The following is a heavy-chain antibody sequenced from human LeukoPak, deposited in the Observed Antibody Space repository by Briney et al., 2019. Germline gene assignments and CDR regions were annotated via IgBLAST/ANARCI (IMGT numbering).Heavy chain of an antibody. Sequence: PSETLSLTCTVSGASISSYYWSWIRQSPGKGLEWIGYLYYSGNTNYNPSLKSRVAISVDTSKNQFSLKLSSVTAADTAVYYCARGGDYYDRSGYLLRYYYYYMDVWGRGTTVTVSS. CDR1: GASISSYY. D-gene: IGHD3-22*01. V-gene: IGHV4-59*01. CDR3: ARGGDYYDRSGYLLRYYYYYMDV. CDR2: LYYSGNT. J-gene: IGHJ6*03.